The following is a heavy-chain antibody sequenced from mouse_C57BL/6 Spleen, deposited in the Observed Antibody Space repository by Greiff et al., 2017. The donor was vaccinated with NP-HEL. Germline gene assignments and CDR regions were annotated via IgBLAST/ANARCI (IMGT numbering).Heavy chain of an antibody. CDR2: IRSKSSNYAT. Sequence: VQLVESGGGLVQPKGSLKLSCAASGFTFNTYAMHWVRQAPGKGLEWVARIRSKSSNYATYDADSVKDRFTISRDDSQSMLYLQMNNLKTGDTAMDYCVRRSTTGLGDWYFDVWGTGTTVTVSS. V-gene: IGHV10-3*01. CDR1: GFTFNTYA. D-gene: IGHD4-1*01. J-gene: IGHJ1*03. CDR3: VRRSTTGLGDWYFDV.